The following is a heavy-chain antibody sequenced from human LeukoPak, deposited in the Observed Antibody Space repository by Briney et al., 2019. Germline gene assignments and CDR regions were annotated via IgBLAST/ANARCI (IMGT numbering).Heavy chain of an antibody. CDR2: INPKSGDT. D-gene: IGHD5-24*01. CDR1: GYIFTGYY. Sequence: ASVKVSCKASGYIFTGYYMHWMRQAPGQGLEWMGWINPKSGDTNYAQKFQGRVTMTRDTSIGTAYMELSRLRSDDTAFYYCATGMAAVGDYWGQGTLVTVSS. V-gene: IGHV1-2*02. CDR3: ATGMAAVGDY. J-gene: IGHJ4*02.